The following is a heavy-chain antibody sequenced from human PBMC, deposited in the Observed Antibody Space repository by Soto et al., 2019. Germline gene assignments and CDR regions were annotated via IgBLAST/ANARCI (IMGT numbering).Heavy chain of an antibody. CDR2: LSDNGGSA. CDR1: GFTFKTFA. D-gene: IGHD3-3*01. Sequence: EEQLLESGGGLVQPGGSLRLSCAASGFTFKTFAMSWVRQAPGKGLEWVSALSDNGGSAYYADSVRGRFTISRDNSKNTLYLQMDRLRADDTAVYYCAKLRFSEWMVYYHYYGDVWGKGATVTVSS. J-gene: IGHJ6*03. V-gene: IGHV3-23*01. CDR3: AKLRFSEWMVYYHYYGDV.